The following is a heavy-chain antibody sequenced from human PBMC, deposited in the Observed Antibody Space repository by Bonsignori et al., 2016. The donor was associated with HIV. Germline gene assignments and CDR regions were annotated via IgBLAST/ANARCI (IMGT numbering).Heavy chain of an antibody. Sequence: SETLSLTCTVSGGSISTYYWTWMRQPPGKGLEWIGHMYYNGSTNYNPSLKSRVTISVDTSKNQLSLRLSSVTAADTAVYHCARAPKADGYNFWFDPWGPGNPGHRLL. CDR2: MYYNGST. J-gene: IGHJ5*02. CDR1: GGSISTYY. CDR3: ARAPKADGYNFWFDP. D-gene: IGHD5-24*01. V-gene: IGHV4-59*01.